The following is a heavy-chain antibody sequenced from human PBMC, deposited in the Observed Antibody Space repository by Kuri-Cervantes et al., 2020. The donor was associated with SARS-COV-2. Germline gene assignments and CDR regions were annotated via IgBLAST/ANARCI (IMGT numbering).Heavy chain of an antibody. V-gene: IGHV3-7*01. CDR2: IKQDGSEK. CDR1: AFTFSGYG. CDR3: AKDRGKITMVRGVPCYYYGMDV. J-gene: IGHJ6*02. Sequence: GGSLRLSCATSAFTFSGYGMHWVRQAQGKGLEWVANIKQDGSEKYYVDSVKGRFTISRDNAKNSLYLQMNSLRAEDTAVYYCAKDRGKITMVRGVPCYYYGMDVWGQGTTVTVSS. D-gene: IGHD3-10*01.